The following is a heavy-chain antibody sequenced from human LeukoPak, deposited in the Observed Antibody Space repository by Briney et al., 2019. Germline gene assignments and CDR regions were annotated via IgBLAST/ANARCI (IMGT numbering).Heavy chain of an antibody. J-gene: IGHJ4*02. CDR3: ARGNGDYAIHPHY. Sequence: GGSLRLSCAASGFTFSSYAMTWVRQAPGKGLEWVSAISGSGSNTYYADSVKGRFTISRDNSKSTLYLLINSLRADDTAVYYCARGNGDYAIHPHYWGQGTLVTVSS. V-gene: IGHV3-23*01. CDR2: ISGSGSNT. CDR1: GFTFSSYA. D-gene: IGHD4-17*01.